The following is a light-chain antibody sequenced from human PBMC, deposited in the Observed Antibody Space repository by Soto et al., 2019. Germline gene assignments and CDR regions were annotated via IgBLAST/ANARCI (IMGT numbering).Light chain of an antibody. V-gene: IGKV1-27*01. Sequence: DLQMSQSLSSLSASVGARLTITRRASQGISNYLAWYQQKPGKVPKLLIYAASTLQSGVPSRFRGSGSGTDFTLTISRLQPEDIATYYCKQYENLPTVGQGTRLEI. J-gene: IGKJ5*01. CDR2: AAS. CDR1: QGISNY. CDR3: KQYENLPT.